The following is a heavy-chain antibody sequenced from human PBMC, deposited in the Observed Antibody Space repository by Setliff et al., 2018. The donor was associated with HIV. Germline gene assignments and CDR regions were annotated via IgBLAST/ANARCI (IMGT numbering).Heavy chain of an antibody. CDR3: ARDNTVWSCDH. CDR2: INPSDGSR. V-gene: IGHV1-46*01. CDR1: GYSFTNYG. Sequence: ASVKVSCKASGYSFTNYGISWVRQAPGQGLEWMGIINPSDGSRRYAQKSQDRLTMTRDTTTTTVYMELSSLRSEDTAVYHCARDNTVWSCDHWGQGTLVTVPQ. D-gene: IGHD2-8*02. J-gene: IGHJ4*02.